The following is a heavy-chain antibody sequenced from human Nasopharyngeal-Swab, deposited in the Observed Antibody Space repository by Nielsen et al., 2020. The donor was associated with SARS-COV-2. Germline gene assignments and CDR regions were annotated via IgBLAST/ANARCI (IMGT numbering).Heavy chain of an antibody. CDR1: GFTFSNYA. D-gene: IGHD6-19*01. V-gene: IGHV3-23*01. J-gene: IGHJ4*02. CDR3: AKGYSSGWFPYEY. Sequence: SGVSGFTFSNYAMNCVRQAPGKGLEWFSGIIGSGGTIYYVDSVKGRFTISRDNSRNSLYLHMSNLRAEDTAIYYCAKGYSSGWFPYEYWGQGTLVTVSS. CDR2: IIGSGGTI.